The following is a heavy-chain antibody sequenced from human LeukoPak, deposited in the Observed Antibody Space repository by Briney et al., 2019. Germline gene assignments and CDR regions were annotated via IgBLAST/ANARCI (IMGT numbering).Heavy chain of an antibody. Sequence: GRSLRLSCAASGFTFSNYAMHWVRQAPGKGLEWVAVLSYDGSNKYYADSVKGRFTISRDNSKNTLYLQMNSLRAEDTALYYCARPPYKGIAAAAIDYWGQGTLVTVSS. CDR3: ARPPYKGIAAAAIDY. CDR2: LSYDGSNK. V-gene: IGHV3-30*04. CDR1: GFTFSNYA. D-gene: IGHD6-13*01. J-gene: IGHJ4*02.